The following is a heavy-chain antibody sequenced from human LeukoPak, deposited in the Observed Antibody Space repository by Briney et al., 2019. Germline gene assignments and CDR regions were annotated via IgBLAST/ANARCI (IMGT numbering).Heavy chain of an antibody. J-gene: IGHJ3*02. V-gene: IGHV3-21*04. D-gene: IGHD3-16*02. Sequence: GGSLRLSCAASGFTFNSYNMKWVRQAPGKGLEWVASISSSSSYIYYADSVRGRFTISRDNAKNSLYLQMNSLRAEDTALYYCAKATMITFGGVIVPNAFDIWGQGTMVTVSS. CDR2: ISSSSSYI. CDR3: AKATMITFGGVIVPNAFDI. CDR1: GFTFNSYN.